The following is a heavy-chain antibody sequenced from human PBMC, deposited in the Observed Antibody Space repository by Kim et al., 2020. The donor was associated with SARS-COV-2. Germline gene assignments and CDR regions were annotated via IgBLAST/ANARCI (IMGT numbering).Heavy chain of an antibody. CDR1: GFTFSNAW. D-gene: IGHD6-19*01. V-gene: IGHV3-15*01. CDR2: IKSKTDGGTT. Sequence: GGSLRLSCAASGFTFSNAWMSWVRQAPGKGLEWVGRIKSKTDGGTTDYAAPVKGRFTISRDDSKNTLYLQMNSLKTEDTAVYYCTTAPFLAVAPGDYWGQGTLVTVSS. J-gene: IGHJ4*02. CDR3: TTAPFLAVAPGDY.